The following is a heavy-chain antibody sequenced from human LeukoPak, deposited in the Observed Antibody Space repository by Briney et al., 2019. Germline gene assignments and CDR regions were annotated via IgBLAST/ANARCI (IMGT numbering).Heavy chain of an antibody. CDR1: GFTVSSNY. CDR2: IYSGGST. V-gene: IGHV3-53*01. CDR3: ARQGRYSSGWYYFDY. D-gene: IGHD6-19*01. J-gene: IGHJ4*02. Sequence: GGSLRLSCAASGFTVSSNYMTWVRQAPGKELEWVSVIYSGGSTYYADSVKGRFTISRDNSKNTLYLQMNSLRAEDTAVYYCARQGRYSSGWYYFDYWGQGTLVTVSS.